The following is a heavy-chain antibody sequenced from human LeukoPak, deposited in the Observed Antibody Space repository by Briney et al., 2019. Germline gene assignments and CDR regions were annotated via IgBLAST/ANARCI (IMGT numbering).Heavy chain of an antibody. D-gene: IGHD6-13*01. CDR1: GYTFTSYG. Sequence: GASVKVSCKASGYTFTSYGISWVRQAPGQGLEWMGRIIPIFGTANYAQKFQGRVTITTDESTSTAYMELSSLRSEDTAVYYCARAISSSWCDYWGQGTLVTVSS. V-gene: IGHV1-69*05. CDR2: IIPIFGTA. J-gene: IGHJ4*02. CDR3: ARAISSSWCDY.